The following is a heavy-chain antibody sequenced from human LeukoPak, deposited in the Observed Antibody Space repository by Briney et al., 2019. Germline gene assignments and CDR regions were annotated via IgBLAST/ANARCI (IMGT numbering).Heavy chain of an antibody. V-gene: IGHV3-7*01. Sequence: GESLRLSCAASGFTFSNSWMAWVRQAPGKGLEWLANIRQDGGVKHYVDSVEGRFTISRDNAENSLYLQMNILRAEDTAAYYCAKDTEGSLDYWGQGTLVAVSS. CDR1: GFTFSNSW. D-gene: IGHD1-26*01. J-gene: IGHJ4*02. CDR2: IRQDGGVK. CDR3: AKDTEGSLDY.